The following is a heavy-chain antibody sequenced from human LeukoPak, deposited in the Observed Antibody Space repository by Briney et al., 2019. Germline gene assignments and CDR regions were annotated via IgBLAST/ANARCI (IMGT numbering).Heavy chain of an antibody. CDR1: GITFRGSA. J-gene: IGHJ3*02. D-gene: IGHD1-26*01. Sequence: SGGSLKLSCAASGITFRGSAMHWVRQASGKGLEWVGRIRSKPNSYATAYAASVKGRFTISRDDSKNTAYLQMNSLKTEDTAVYFCSTGSIVGAFDAFDIWGQGTMVTVSS. V-gene: IGHV3-73*01. CDR2: IRSKPNSYAT. CDR3: STGSIVGAFDAFDI.